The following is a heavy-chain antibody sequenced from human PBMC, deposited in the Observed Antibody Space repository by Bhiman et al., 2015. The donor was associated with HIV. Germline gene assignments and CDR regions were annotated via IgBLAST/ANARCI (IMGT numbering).Heavy chain of an antibody. CDR2: ISYDGYTK. Sequence: QVQLVESGGGVVQPGRSLRLSCAASAFTFSSYAMDWVRQAPGKGLEWVAVISYDGYTKHYADSVKGRFTISRDNSMNTLYLQMNSLRAEDTAVHYCAREMGGSGSHAYGYYFDYWGQGTLVTVSS. V-gene: IGHV3-30-3*01. J-gene: IGHJ4*02. CDR3: AREMGGSGSHAYGYYFDY. D-gene: IGHD1-26*01. CDR1: AFTFSSYA.